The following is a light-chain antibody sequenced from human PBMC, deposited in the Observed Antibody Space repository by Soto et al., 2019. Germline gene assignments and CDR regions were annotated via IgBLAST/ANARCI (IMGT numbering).Light chain of an antibody. Sequence: DIQMTQSPSALSASVGDRVTITCRASQSISTWLAWYQQKPGKAPKLLIYKASSLEGGVPSRFSGSGSVTEFNITISSLQPDDFATYYCQQYNTYPLTFGGGTTVDTK. CDR1: QSISTW. CDR3: QQYNTYPLT. CDR2: KAS. J-gene: IGKJ4*01. V-gene: IGKV1-5*03.